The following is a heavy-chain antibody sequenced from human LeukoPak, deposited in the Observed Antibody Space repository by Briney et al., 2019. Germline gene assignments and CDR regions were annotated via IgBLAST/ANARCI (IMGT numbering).Heavy chain of an antibody. CDR3: ARASGYSYGLGNAFDI. J-gene: IGHJ3*02. Sequence: GGSLRLSCAASGFTFSSYAMHWVRQAPGKGLEYVSAISSNGGSTYYANSVKGRFTISRDNSKNTLYLQMGSLRAEDMAVYYCARASGYSYGLGNAFDIWGQGTMVTVSS. CDR2: ISSNGGST. D-gene: IGHD5-18*01. V-gene: IGHV3-64*01. CDR1: GFTFSSYA.